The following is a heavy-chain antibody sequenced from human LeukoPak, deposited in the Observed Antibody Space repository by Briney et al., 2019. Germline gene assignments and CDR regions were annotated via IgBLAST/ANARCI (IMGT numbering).Heavy chain of an antibody. Sequence: PSETLSLTCTVSGGSISTYYWSWIRQPPGKGLEWLGYVYYTGSTNYNPSLKSRVTISVDTSKNQFSLKLTSVTAADTAVYYCARATGITAVGIYYYYYMDVWGKGTTVTVSS. CDR2: VYYTGST. CDR3: ARATGITAVGIYYYYYMDV. V-gene: IGHV4-59*01. CDR1: GGSISTYY. J-gene: IGHJ6*03. D-gene: IGHD6-13*01.